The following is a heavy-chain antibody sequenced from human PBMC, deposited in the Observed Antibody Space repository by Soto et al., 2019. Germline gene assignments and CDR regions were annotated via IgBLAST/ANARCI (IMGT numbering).Heavy chain of an antibody. D-gene: IGHD4-17*01. CDR3: ARDQVKGTMTIL. CDR1: GFTFINYA. Sequence: QVQLVESGGGVVQPGRSLRLSCAASGFTFINYAMHWVRQAPGKWLEWVAVISYDGSNKYYADSVKGRFTISRDNSKNTMYLQMNSLSAEDTAVYHCARDQVKGTMTILWGQGTLVTVSS. V-gene: IGHV3-30-3*01. J-gene: IGHJ4*02. CDR2: ISYDGSNK.